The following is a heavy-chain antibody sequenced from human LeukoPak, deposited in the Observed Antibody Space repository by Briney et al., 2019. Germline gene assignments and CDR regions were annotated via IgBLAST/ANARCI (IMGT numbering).Heavy chain of an antibody. CDR3: AHRLYYEILTGPVDAFDI. D-gene: IGHD3-9*01. Sequence: SGPTLVKPTQTLTLTCTFSGFSLSTSGVGVGWIRQPPGKALEWLALIYWNDDKRYSPSLKSRLTITKDTSKNQVVLTMTNMDPVDTATYYCAHRLYYEILTGPVDAFDIWGQGTMVTVSS. CDR1: GFSLSTSGVG. J-gene: IGHJ3*02. V-gene: IGHV2-5*01. CDR2: IYWNDDK.